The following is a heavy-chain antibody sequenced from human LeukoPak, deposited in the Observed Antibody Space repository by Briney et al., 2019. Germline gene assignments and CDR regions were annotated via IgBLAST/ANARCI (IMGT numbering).Heavy chain of an antibody. V-gene: IGHV1-18*01. CDR1: GYTFTSYG. CDR2: ISADNGNT. D-gene: IGHD6-19*01. CDR3: ARDCEYSSGCHDGMDV. Sequence: ASVKVSCKASGYTFTSYGISWVRQAPGQGLEWMGWISADNGNTNYAQKLQGRVTITTDTSTSTAYMELRSLRSDDTAVYYCARDCEYSSGCHDGMDVWGQGTPVTVSS. J-gene: IGHJ6*02.